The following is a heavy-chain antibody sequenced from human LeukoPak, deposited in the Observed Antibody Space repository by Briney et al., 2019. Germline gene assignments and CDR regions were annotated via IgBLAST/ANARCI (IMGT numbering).Heavy chain of an antibody. J-gene: IGHJ3*02. D-gene: IGHD3/OR15-3a*01. CDR1: GFTFSSYS. Sequence: GGSLRLSCAASGFTFSSYSMNWVRQAPGKGLEWVSSISSSSSYIYYADSVKGRFTISRDNAKNSLYLQMNSLRAEDTAVYYCARVGLISRAFDIWGQGTMVTVSS. CDR2: ISSSSSYI. V-gene: IGHV3-21*01. CDR3: ARVGLISRAFDI.